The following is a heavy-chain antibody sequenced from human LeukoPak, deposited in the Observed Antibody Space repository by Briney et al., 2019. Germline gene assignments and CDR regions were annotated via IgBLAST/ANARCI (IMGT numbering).Heavy chain of an antibody. CDR2: ISYDGSNK. CDR1: GFTFSSFA. CDR3: ARDSVVTMVRGVFDY. D-gene: IGHD3-10*01. J-gene: IGHJ4*02. Sequence: GGSLRLSCAASGFTFSSFAMNWFRQAPGKGLEWVAVISYDGSNKYYADSVKGRFTISRDNSKNTLYLQMNSLRAEDTAVYYCARDSVVTMVRGVFDYWGQGTLVTVSS. V-gene: IGHV3-30-3*01.